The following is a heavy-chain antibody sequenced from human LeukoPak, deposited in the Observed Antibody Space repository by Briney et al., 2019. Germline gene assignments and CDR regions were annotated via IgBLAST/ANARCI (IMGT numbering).Heavy chain of an antibody. D-gene: IGHD1-26*01. CDR1: GYTLTSYD. CDR3: ARTTNNRPTLALIVGATTGDYKPNYAFDI. J-gene: IGHJ3*02. Sequence: ASVKVSCKASGYTLTSYDINWVRQATGQGLEWRGWMNPNSGNTGYAQKFQGRVTMTRNTSISTAYMELSSLRSEDTAVYYCARTTNNRPTLALIVGATTGDYKPNYAFDIWGQGTMVTVSS. V-gene: IGHV1-8*01. CDR2: MNPNSGNT.